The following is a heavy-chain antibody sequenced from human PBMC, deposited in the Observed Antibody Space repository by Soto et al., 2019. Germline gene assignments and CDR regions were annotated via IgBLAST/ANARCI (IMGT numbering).Heavy chain of an antibody. J-gene: IGHJ3*02. CDR3: ARVNMYYYDSSGYAFDI. V-gene: IGHV1-18*01. Sequence: GASVKVSCKASGYTFNTYDITWVRQAPGQGLGWMGWISVLYGDVKYSQKFQGRVTLTTDTSTNTAYMELRSLRSDDTAVYYCARVNMYYYDSSGYAFDIWGQGTMVTVSS. D-gene: IGHD3-22*01. CDR2: ISVLYGDV. CDR1: GYTFNTYD.